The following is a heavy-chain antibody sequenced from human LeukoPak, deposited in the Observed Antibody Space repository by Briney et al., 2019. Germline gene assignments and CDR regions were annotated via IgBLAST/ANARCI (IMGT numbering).Heavy chain of an antibody. V-gene: IGHV3-23*01. J-gene: IGHJ6*03. CDR1: GFTFSNSA. Sequence: GGSLRLSCAASGFTFSNSAMSWVRQAPGKGLEWVSAISGTYITTYYADSVEGRFTISRDNPKNTLYLQMNSLRAEDTAVYYCAKGGYSNLGYYYYMDVWGKGTTVTVSS. CDR3: AKGGYSNLGYYYYMDV. CDR2: ISGTYITT. D-gene: IGHD4-11*01.